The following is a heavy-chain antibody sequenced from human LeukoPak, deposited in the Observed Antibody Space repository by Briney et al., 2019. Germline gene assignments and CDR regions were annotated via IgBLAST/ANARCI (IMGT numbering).Heavy chain of an antibody. D-gene: IGHD2-2*01. Sequence: GGSLRLSCAASGFTFSNYWMTWVRQAPGIGLEWVANIKQDGSEKYYVDSVKGRFTISRDNAKNSLYLQMSSLRAEDTAVYNCARTAGYSSIVFDIWGQGTMVTVSS. CDR3: ARTAGYSSIVFDI. CDR1: GFTFSNYW. J-gene: IGHJ3*02. V-gene: IGHV3-7*02. CDR2: IKQDGSEK.